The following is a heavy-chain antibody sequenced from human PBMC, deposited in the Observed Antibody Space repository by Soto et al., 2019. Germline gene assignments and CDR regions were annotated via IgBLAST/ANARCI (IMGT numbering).Heavy chain of an antibody. V-gene: IGHV3-33*01. CDR2: IWYDGSNK. Sequence: QVHLVESGGGVVQPGSSRRPSCPASGFRLGGHGMLWIRQAPGKGLGWVAVIWYDGSNKYYADSVKGRFTISSDNSKNTLYLQMNSLRVEDTAVYYCGPDTLDYWGQGTLVTVSS. J-gene: IGHJ4*02. CDR3: GPDTLDY. CDR1: GFRLGGHG.